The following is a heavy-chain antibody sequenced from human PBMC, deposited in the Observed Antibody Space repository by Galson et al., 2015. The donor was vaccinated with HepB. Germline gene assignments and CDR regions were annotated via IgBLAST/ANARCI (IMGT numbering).Heavy chain of an antibody. D-gene: IGHD3-3*01. J-gene: IGHJ6*02. Sequence: SLRLSCAASGFTFSSYGMHWVRQAPGKGLEWVSSISGSSSYIYYADSVKGRFTISRDNAKNSLYLQMNSLRAEDTAVYYCARDSAVITLFGVVIMDYYYYGMDVWGQGTTVTVSS. CDR2: ISGSSSYI. CDR1: GFTFSSYG. V-gene: IGHV3-21*01. CDR3: ARDSAVITLFGVVIMDYYYYGMDV.